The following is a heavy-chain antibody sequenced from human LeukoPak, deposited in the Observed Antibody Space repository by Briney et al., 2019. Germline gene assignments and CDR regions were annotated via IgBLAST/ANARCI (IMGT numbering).Heavy chain of an antibody. CDR2: TYPGDSDT. V-gene: IGHV5-51*01. CDR1: GYSFTSYW. Sequence: GESLKISCKGSGYSFTSYWIGWVRQMPGKGLEWMGITYPGDSDTRYSPSFQGQVTISADKSISTAYLQWSSLKASDTAMYYCARSYYDSSGYLDNFDYWGQGTLVTVSS. CDR3: ARSYYDSSGYLDNFDY. D-gene: IGHD3-22*01. J-gene: IGHJ4*02.